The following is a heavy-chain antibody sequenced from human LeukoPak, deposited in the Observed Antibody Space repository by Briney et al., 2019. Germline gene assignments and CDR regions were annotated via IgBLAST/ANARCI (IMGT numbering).Heavy chain of an antibody. CDR3: ARALRRNIGSGWYRLDY. D-gene: IGHD6-19*01. CDR2: IYYSGST. Sequence: SETPSLTCTVSGGSISSYYWSWIRQPPGKGLEWIGYIYYSGSTNYNPSLKSRVTISVDTSKNQFSLKLSSVTAADTAVYYSARALRRNIGSGWYRLDYWGQGTLVTVSS. J-gene: IGHJ4*02. CDR1: GGSISSYY. V-gene: IGHV4-59*01.